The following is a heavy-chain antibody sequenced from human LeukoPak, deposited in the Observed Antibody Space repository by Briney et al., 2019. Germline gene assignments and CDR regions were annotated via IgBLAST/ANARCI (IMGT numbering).Heavy chain of an antibody. Sequence: SETLSLTCAVYGGSFSGYYWSWIRQPPGKGLEWIGYIFSSGSTKYNPSLKSRVTISVDTSKNQFSLKLSSVTAADTAVYYCAREGYSYGYDYWGQGSLVTVSS. CDR3: AREGYSYGYDY. J-gene: IGHJ4*02. D-gene: IGHD5-18*01. CDR1: GGSFSGYY. CDR2: IFSSGST. V-gene: IGHV4-59*01.